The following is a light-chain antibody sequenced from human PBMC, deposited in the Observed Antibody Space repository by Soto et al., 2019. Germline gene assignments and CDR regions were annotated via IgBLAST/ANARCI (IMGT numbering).Light chain of an antibody. CDR3: SSYTSSTSLPYV. V-gene: IGLV2-8*01. J-gene: IGLJ1*01. CDR1: SNDVGGYNY. CDR2: AVS. Sequence: QSALTQPPSASGSPGQSVTISCTGTSNDVGGYNYVSWYQQHPGKAPKVLIYAVSKRPSGVPDRFSGSKSGNTASLTVSGLQADDEADYYCSSYTSSTSLPYVFGTGTKVTVL.